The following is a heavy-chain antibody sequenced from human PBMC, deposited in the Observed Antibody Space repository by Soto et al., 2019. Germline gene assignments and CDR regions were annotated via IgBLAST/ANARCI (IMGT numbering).Heavy chain of an antibody. CDR3: AASYCSGGRCSAYAMDI. Sequence: QVQLQESGPGLVKPSGTLSLTCAVSGGSINNGNSWSWVRQSPGRGLEWIGEIYYSGRTQYNPSLKSRISISVDNTKNQISLKLTSVTAADTARYYCAASYCSGGRCSAYAMDIWGQGTTVIVSS. D-gene: IGHD2-15*01. J-gene: IGHJ6*02. CDR2: IYYSGRT. V-gene: IGHV4-4*02. CDR1: GGSINNGNS.